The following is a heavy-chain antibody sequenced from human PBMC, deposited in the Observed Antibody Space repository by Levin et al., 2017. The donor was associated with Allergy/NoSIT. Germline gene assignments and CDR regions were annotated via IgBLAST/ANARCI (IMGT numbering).Heavy chain of an antibody. CDR2: IYPGDSDT. CDR3: ARLGGIAAAAYYYYGMDV. CDR1: GYSFTSYW. D-gene: IGHD6-13*01. V-gene: IGHV5-51*01. J-gene: IGHJ6*02. Sequence: GGSLRLSCKGSGYSFTSYWIGWVRQMPGKGLEWMGIIYPGDSDTRYSPSFQGQVTISADKSISTAYLQWSSLKASDTAMYYCARLGGIAAAAYYYYGMDVWGQGTTVTVSS.